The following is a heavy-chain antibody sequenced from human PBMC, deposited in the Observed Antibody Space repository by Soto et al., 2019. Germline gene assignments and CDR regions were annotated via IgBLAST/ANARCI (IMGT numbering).Heavy chain of an antibody. CDR2: IYYSGST. V-gene: IGHV4-59*01. Sequence: SETLSLACTVSGCSISSYYWSWIRQPPGKGLEWIGYIYYSGSTNYNPSLKSRVTISVDTSKNQFSLKLSSVTAADTAVYYCARRYGSAFDIWGQGTMVTVSS. CDR1: GCSISSYY. J-gene: IGHJ3*02. CDR3: ARRYGSAFDI. D-gene: IGHD3-10*01.